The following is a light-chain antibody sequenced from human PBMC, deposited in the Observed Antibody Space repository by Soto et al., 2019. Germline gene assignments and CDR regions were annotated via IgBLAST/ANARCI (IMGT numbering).Light chain of an antibody. CDR1: QTISSW. CDR2: AAS. J-gene: IGKJ4*01. Sequence: QSHSTLSGSVGDRVTITCRASQTISSWLAWYQQKPGKAPKLLIYAASRLQSGVPSRFSGSRSGTDFTLTSSSLQPEDVATYCCQRSISRVTFGRGTKVDIK. CDR3: QRSISRVT. V-gene: IGKV1-5*01.